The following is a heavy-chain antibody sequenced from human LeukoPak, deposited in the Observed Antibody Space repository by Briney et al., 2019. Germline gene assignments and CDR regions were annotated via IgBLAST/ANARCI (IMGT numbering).Heavy chain of an antibody. CDR1: GGSISRTNYY. CDR2: IYHSEST. CDR3: ARMGLLRYLEWFSDF. Sequence: PSETLSLTCTVSGGSISRTNYYWGWIRQPPGKGLEWIGTIYHSESTYYNPSLRSRVNISVDTSKNHFSLNLSSMTAADTAVYYCARMGLLRYLEWFSDFWGQGTLVTVSS. V-gene: IGHV4-39*07. J-gene: IGHJ4*02. D-gene: IGHD3-3*01.